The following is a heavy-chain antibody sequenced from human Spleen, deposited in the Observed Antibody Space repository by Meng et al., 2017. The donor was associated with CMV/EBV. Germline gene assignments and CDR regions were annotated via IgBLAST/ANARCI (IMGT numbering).Heavy chain of an antibody. J-gene: IGHJ4*02. CDR2: IFWDNDR. V-gene: IGHV2-5*02. D-gene: IGHD1-14*01. CDR3: AHRPLITTWYYFDY. CDR1: GFSLTTSGVG. Sequence: QITLKESGPTLVKPTETLTLTCTFSGFSLTTSGVGVGWMRQPPGKALEWLALIFWDNDRRYSPALKSRLTITKDTSKNQVVLTMTNMDPVDTATYYCAHRPLITTWYYFDYWGQGTLVTVSS.